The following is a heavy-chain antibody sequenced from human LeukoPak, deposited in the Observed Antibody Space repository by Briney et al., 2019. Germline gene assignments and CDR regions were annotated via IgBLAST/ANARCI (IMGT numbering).Heavy chain of an antibody. D-gene: IGHD4-17*01. CDR1: GYSFTSYW. Sequence: GESLKISCKGSGYSFTSYWIGWVRQMPGKGLEWMGIIYPGDSDTRYSPSFQGQVTIPADKSIRTAYLQWSSLKASDTAMYYCARRQGMTTAYFDYWGQGTLVTVSS. V-gene: IGHV5-51*01. CDR3: ARRQGMTTAYFDY. CDR2: IYPGDSDT. J-gene: IGHJ4*02.